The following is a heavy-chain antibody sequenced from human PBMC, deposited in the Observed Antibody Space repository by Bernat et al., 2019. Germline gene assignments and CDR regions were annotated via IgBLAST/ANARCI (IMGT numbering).Heavy chain of an antibody. D-gene: IGHD3-9*01. CDR1: GGSFSGYY. V-gene: IGHV4-34*01. CDR3: AGGLGLGYDILTGYPLLGYFDY. Sequence: QVQLQQWGAGLLKPSETLSLTRAVYGGSFSGYYWRWIRQPPGKGLEWIGEINHSGSTNYNPSINSRVTISVDSSKNQFSLKLSSVTAADTAVYYCAGGLGLGYDILTGYPLLGYFDYWGQGTLVTVSS. J-gene: IGHJ4*02. CDR2: INHSGST.